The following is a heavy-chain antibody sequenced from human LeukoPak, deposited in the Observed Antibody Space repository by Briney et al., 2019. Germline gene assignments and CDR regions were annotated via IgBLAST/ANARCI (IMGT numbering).Heavy chain of an antibody. CDR3: ARVSRQWRPFDY. D-gene: IGHD6-19*01. CDR1: GYTFTSYG. CDR2: ISAYNGNT. Sequence: ASVKVSCKASGYTFTSYGISWVRQAPGQGLEWMGWISAYNGNTNYAQKLQGRVTITTDTSTSTAYMELRSLRSDDTAVYYCARVSRQWRPFDYWGQGTLVTVSS. J-gene: IGHJ4*02. V-gene: IGHV1-18*01.